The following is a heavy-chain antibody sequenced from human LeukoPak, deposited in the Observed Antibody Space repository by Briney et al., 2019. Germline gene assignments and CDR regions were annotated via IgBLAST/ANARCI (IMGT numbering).Heavy chain of an antibody. CDR1: GYTFTGYY. Sequence: ASVKVSCKASGYTFTGYYMHWVRQAPGQGLEWMGWISAYNGNTNYAQKLQGRVTMTTDTSTSTAYMELRSLRSDDTAVYYCARDKMPYCSSTSCRLNWFDPWGQGTLVTVSS. D-gene: IGHD2-2*01. J-gene: IGHJ5*02. CDR2: ISAYNGNT. V-gene: IGHV1-18*04. CDR3: ARDKMPYCSSTSCRLNWFDP.